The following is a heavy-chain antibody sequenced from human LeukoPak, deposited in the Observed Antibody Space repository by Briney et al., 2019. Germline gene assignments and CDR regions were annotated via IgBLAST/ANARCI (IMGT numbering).Heavy chain of an antibody. Sequence: PGGSLRLSCAASGFTFSSYSMNWVRQAPGKGLEWVAAISSDGNNKYYADSVKGRFTISRDNSKNTLDVQMNSLRGEDTAVYYCARENQRSSGSAGFFDYWGQGALVTVSS. CDR1: GFTFSSYS. D-gene: IGHD6-25*01. J-gene: IGHJ4*02. CDR3: ARENQRSSGSAGFFDY. CDR2: ISSDGNNK. V-gene: IGHV3-30*03.